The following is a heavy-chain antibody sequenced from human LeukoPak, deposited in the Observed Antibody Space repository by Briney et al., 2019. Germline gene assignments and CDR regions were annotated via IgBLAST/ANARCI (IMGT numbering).Heavy chain of an antibody. CDR3: ARGHKAVTRHFDF. V-gene: IGHV4-34*01. Sequence: SETLSLTCAVYGGPFSGYYWSRIRQPPGKGLEWIGEINHSGSTNYNPSLKSRVTISVDTSKNQFSLKLSSVTAEDTAVYYCARGHKAVTRHFDFWGQGTLVTVSS. J-gene: IGHJ4*02. D-gene: IGHD4-17*01. CDR2: INHSGST. CDR1: GGPFSGYY.